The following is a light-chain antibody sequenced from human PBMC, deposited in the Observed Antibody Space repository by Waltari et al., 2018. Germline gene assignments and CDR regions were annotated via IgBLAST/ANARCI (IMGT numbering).Light chain of an antibody. CDR2: GAS. V-gene: IGKV3-20*01. CDR3: QHYDNSPLT. CDR1: RSVTGNY. J-gene: IGKJ1*01. Sequence: EIVLTQSPGTLSLSPGDRATLSCRASRSVTGNYLAWYQQKPGQAPRLLIYGASNRAAGIPDRFSGSGSRTDFTLIISRLEPEDFAVYYCQHYDNSPLTFGQGTNVEIK.